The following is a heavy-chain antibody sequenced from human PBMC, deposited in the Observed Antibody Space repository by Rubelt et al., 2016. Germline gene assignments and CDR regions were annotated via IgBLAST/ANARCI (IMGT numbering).Heavy chain of an antibody. Sequence: GGNTGYAQKFQGRVTMTRNTSISTAYMELSSLRSEDTAVYYCARALVGATRVGYWGQVILVTVSS. D-gene: IGHD1-26*01. V-gene: IGHV1-8*01. J-gene: IGHJ1*01. CDR3: ARALVGATRVGY. CDR2: GGNT.